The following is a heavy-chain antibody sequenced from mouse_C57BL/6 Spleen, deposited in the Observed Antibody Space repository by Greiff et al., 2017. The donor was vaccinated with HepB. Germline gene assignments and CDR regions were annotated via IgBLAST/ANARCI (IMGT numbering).Heavy chain of an antibody. J-gene: IGHJ2*01. D-gene: IGHD2-5*01. Sequence: QVQLQQSGAELARPGASVKLSCKASGYTFTSYGISWVKQRTGQGLEWIGEIYPRSGNTYYNEKFKGKATLTADKSSSTAYMELRSLTSEDSAVYFCASYYSNYFFDYWGQGTTLTVSS. V-gene: IGHV1-81*01. CDR3: ASYYSNYFFDY. CDR2: IYPRSGNT. CDR1: GYTFTSYG.